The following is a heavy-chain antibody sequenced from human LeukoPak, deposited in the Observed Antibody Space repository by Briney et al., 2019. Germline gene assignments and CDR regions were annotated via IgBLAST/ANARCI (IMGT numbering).Heavy chain of an antibody. D-gene: IGHD2/OR15-2a*01. CDR1: GGSFSGYY. CDR3: ARLSPISNEGY. CDR2: INHSGST. Sequence: SETLSLTCAVYGGSFSGYYWSWIRQPPGKGLEWIGEINHSGSTNYNPSLKSRVTISVDTSKNQFSLKLSSVTAADTAVYYCARLSPISNEGYWGQGTLVTVSS. J-gene: IGHJ4*02. V-gene: IGHV4-34*01.